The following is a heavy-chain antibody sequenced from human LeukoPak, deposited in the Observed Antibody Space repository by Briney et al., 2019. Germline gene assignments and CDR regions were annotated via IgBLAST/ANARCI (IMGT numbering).Heavy chain of an antibody. CDR2: IKPDGREK. CDR1: GFTFSNYW. D-gene: IGHD3-3*01. CDR3: ARGDFWSGDYTDAFDV. J-gene: IGHJ3*01. V-gene: IGHV3-7*04. Sequence: GGSLRLSCAASGFTFSNYWMSWVRQAPGKGLEWLANIKPDGREKYYVDSVKGRFSISRDNVRNALYLQMNSLRVGDTALYYCARGDFWSGDYTDAFDVWGQGAMVTVSS.